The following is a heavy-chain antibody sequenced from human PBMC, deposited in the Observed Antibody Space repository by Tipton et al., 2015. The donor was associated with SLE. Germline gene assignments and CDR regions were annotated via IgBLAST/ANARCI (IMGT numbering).Heavy chain of an antibody. CDR3: ARGIYYDFWSGYPYYFDY. J-gene: IGHJ4*02. Sequence: SLRLSCAASGFTFSSYWMSWVRQAPGKGLEWVANIKQDGSEKYYVDSVKGRFTISRDNAKNSLYLQMNSLRAEDTAVYYCARGIYYDFWSGYPYYFDYWGQGTLVTVSS. CDR1: GFTFSSYW. D-gene: IGHD3-3*01. CDR2: IKQDGSEK. V-gene: IGHV3-7*01.